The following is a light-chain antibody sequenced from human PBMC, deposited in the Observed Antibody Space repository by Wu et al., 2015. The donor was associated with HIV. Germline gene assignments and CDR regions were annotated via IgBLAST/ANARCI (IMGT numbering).Light chain of an antibody. V-gene: IGKV3-20*01. CDR2: GAS. CDR1: QSVSSSY. Sequence: EIVLTQSPGTLSLSPGERATLSCRASQSVSSSYLAWYQQKPGQAPRLLIYGASIRATGFPDRFSVSGSGTDFTLIISRLEPEDFAVYYCQHYGSSLXSTFGQGTRLE. J-gene: IGKJ5*01. CDR3: QHYGSSLXST.